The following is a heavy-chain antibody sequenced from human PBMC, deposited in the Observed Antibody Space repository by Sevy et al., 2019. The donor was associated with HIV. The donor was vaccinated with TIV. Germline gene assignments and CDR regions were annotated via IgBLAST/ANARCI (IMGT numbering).Heavy chain of an antibody. CDR2: VSSLSNYI. CDR1: GFTFSSYS. CDR3: ARDRKGEYSVYDGAGYFGMDV. Sequence: GGSLRLSCAASGFTFSSYSMNWVRQAPGKGLEWVSSVSSLSNYIYYEDSVKGRFTISRDNAKNSLYLQMNNLRVEDTAVYYCARDRKGEYSVYDGAGYFGMDVWGQGITVTVSS. V-gene: IGHV3-21*01. D-gene: IGHD5-12*01. J-gene: IGHJ6*02.